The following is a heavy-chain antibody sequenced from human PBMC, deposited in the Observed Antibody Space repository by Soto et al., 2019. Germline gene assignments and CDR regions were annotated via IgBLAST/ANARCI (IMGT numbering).Heavy chain of an antibody. CDR3: VSLWSVTGSKDY. D-gene: IGHD1-20*01. CDR2: IRDKVHSYTT. CDR1: GLTFSDHY. Sequence: EVQLVESGGGLVQPGGSLRLSCAVSGLTFSDHYMGWVRQAPGKGLDWVGRIRDKVHSYTTQYAASVKGRFTISRDDSRNSLYLQMNSLKMEDTAVFYCVSLWSVTGSKDYWGRGTLVTVSS. J-gene: IGHJ4*02. V-gene: IGHV3-72*01.